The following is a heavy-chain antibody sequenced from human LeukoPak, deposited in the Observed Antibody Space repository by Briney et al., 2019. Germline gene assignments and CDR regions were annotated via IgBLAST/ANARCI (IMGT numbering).Heavy chain of an antibody. CDR2: ISPSGGST. J-gene: IGHJ4*02. CDR3: ARGLRGSPAFDY. D-gene: IGHD2-2*01. V-gene: IGHV1-46*01. Sequence: ASVKVSCKAFGYTFTSNYMHWVRQAPGQGPEWMGVISPSGGSTTYAQKFQGRVTLTRDTSISTAYMELSRLRSDDTAVYYCARGLRGSPAFDYWGQGTLVTVSS. CDR1: GYTFTSNY.